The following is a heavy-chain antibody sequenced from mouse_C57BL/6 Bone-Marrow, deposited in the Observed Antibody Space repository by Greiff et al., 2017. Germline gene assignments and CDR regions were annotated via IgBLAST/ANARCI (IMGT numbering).Heavy chain of an antibody. J-gene: IGHJ4*01. CDR3: ASGGDDRDGYDIDY. Sequence: QVQLQQPGAELVMPGASVKLSCKASGYTFTSYWMHWVKQRPGQGLEWIGEIDPSDSYTNYNQKFKGKSTLTVDKSSSTAYMQLSSLTSEDSAVYYCASGGDDRDGYDIDYWGQGTSVTVTS. V-gene: IGHV1-69*01. CDR2: IDPSDSYT. D-gene: IGHD2-3*01. CDR1: GYTFTSYW.